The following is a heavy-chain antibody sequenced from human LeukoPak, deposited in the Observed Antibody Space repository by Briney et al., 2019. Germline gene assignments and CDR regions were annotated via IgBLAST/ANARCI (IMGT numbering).Heavy chain of an antibody. Sequence: GGSLRLSCAASGFTFSSFDMHWVRQPPGQGLEWVSTIGTASYTYYPGSVEGRFTLSRDNAKNSLYLQMKSLTAEDTAVYYCARGPPRGKYYYMDVWGKGTTVTVSS. J-gene: IGHJ6*03. D-gene: IGHD1-1*01. V-gene: IGHV3-13*01. CDR3: ARGPPRGKYYYMDV. CDR2: IGTASYT. CDR1: GFTFSSFD.